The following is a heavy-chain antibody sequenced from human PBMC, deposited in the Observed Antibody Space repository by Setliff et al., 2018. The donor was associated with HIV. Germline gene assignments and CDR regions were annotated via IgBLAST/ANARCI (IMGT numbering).Heavy chain of an antibody. J-gene: IGHJ3*02. CDR1: GYTFTAYY. Sequence: ASVKVSCKAYGYTFTAYYMHWVRQAPGQGLEWMGWINPNSGGTNYAQNFQDKFTMTADTSSATVYIQLGSLTTADTAMYYCARGGRTIVVPDIWGQGTMVTVSS. CDR2: INPNSGGT. V-gene: IGHV1-2*02. CDR3: ARGGRTIVVPDI. D-gene: IGHD3-22*01.